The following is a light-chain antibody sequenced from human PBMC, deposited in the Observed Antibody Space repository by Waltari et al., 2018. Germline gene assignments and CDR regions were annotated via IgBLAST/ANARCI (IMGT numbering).Light chain of an antibody. CDR3: GTWDNSLSGWV. Sequence: QSVLTQPPSESAAPGQKVTISCSGAASNIGNNFVSWYQQFPGASPKLLIFETNKRPSGIPDRFSGSKSGTSATLGITGLQTGDEADDYCGTWDNSLSGWVFGTGTKLTVL. J-gene: IGLJ3*02. CDR1: ASNIGNNF. CDR2: ETN. V-gene: IGLV1-51*01.